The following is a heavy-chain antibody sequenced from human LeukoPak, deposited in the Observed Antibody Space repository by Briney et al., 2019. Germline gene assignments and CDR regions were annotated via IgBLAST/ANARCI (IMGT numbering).Heavy chain of an antibody. CDR3: AKGGSTTVVTPSFDY. D-gene: IGHD4-23*01. CDR1: GFTFSSYG. CDR2: IRCDGSNK. V-gene: IGHV3-30*02. J-gene: IGHJ4*02. Sequence: GGSLRLSCAASGFTFSSYGMHWVRQAPGKGLEWVAFIRCDGSNKYYADSVKGRFTISRDNSKNTLYLQMNSLRAEDTAVYYCAKGGSTTVVTPSFDYWGQGTLVTVSS.